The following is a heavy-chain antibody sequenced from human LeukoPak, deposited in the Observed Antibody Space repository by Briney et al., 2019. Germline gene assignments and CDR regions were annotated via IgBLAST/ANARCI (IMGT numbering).Heavy chain of an antibody. Sequence: GGSLRLSCAASGFTFSSYSMNWVRQAPGKGLEWVSYISSSSSTIYYADSVKGRFTISRDNAKNSLYLQMNSLRAEDTAVYYCARKSYYDSSGYYPEAFDYWGQGTLVTVSS. D-gene: IGHD3-22*01. V-gene: IGHV3-48*01. CDR1: GFTFSSYS. CDR2: ISSSSSTI. J-gene: IGHJ4*02. CDR3: ARKSYYDSSGYYPEAFDY.